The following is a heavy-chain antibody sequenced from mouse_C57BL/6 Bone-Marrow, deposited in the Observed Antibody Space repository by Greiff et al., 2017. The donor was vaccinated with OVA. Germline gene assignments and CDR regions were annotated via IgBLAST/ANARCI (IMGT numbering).Heavy chain of an antibody. J-gene: IGHJ2*01. V-gene: IGHV14-2*01. CDR3: ARPIYYDYDGDYSDY. D-gene: IGHD2-4*01. CDR2: LAPAACST. Sequence: EVQLQESGAELVKPGASVKLSCTASGFNIKDYYMHWVKQRTEQGLEWLLRLAPAACSTPSAPKFQGKATITADTSSNTAYLQLSSLTSEDTAVYYCARPIYYDYDGDYSDYWGQGTTLTVSS. CDR1: GFNIKDYY.